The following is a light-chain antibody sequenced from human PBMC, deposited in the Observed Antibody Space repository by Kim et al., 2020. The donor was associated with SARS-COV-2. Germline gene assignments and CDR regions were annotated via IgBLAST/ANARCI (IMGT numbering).Light chain of an antibody. CDR3: GTWDSSLGAGV. CDR1: SSNVGYNY. CDR2: DNN. Sequence: GQKVTISCSGSSSNVGYNYVSWYQQLPGTAPRLLIHDNNERPSEIPDRFSASKSGTTATLDITGLQTGDEADYYCGTWDSSLGAGVFGGGTKVTVL. V-gene: IGLV1-51*01. J-gene: IGLJ2*01.